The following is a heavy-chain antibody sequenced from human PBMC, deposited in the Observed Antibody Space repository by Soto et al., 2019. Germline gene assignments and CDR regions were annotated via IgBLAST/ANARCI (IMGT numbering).Heavy chain of an antibody. V-gene: IGHV4-39*01. D-gene: IGHD2-8*01. CDR1: GDSICSSSYY. CDR3: ATNNGTNGVYFLYGMGV. J-gene: IGHJ6*02. Sequence: PSETLSLMCTVSGDSICSSSYYWGWIRQPPGKGLEWIGSIYYSGSTYYNPSLKSRVTISVDTSKNQFSLKLSSVTAADTAVYYCATNNGTNGVYFLYGMGVWGQGHTVPVPS. CDR2: IYYSGST.